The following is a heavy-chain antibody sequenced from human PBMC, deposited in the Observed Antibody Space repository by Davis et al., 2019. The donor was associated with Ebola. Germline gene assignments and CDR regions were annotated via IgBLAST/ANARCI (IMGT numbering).Heavy chain of an antibody. CDR2: ISHDGSSQ. V-gene: IGHV3-30-3*01. D-gene: IGHD3-3*01. J-gene: IGHJ6*04. CDR1: GFTFSKDS. CDR3: ARSGLSFGVVKYHYGMDV. Sequence: GGSLRLSCAASGFTFSKDSMHWVRQAPGKGLEWVAVISHDGSSQYYADSVRGRFTISRDNSKKTMYLQMNSLRAEDTAVYYCARSGLSFGVVKYHYGMDVWGKGTTVTVSS.